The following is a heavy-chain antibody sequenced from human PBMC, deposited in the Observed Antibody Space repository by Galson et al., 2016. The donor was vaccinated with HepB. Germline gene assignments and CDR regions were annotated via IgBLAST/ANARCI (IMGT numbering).Heavy chain of an antibody. V-gene: IGHV3-23*01. CDR2: ISGSGGST. CDR3: ARAWGNYGMDV. J-gene: IGHJ6*02. CDR1: GFTFKSYA. D-gene: IGHD7-27*01. Sequence: SLRLSCAASGFTFKSYAMNWVRQAPGKGLEWVSAISGSGGSTYYADSVKGRFTISRDNSKNTLYLQMNSLRAEDTAVYYCARAWGNYGMDVWGQGTTVTVSS.